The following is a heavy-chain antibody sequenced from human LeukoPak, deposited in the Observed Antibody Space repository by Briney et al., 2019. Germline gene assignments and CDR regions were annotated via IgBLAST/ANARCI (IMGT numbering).Heavy chain of an antibody. CDR3: ARDGDSITVAGFPEYFQH. Sequence: ASVKVSCKASGGTFSSYAISWVRQAPGQRLEWMGWISVYNGNTNYAQKLQGRVTMTTDTSTSTAYMELRSLRSDDTAVYYCARDGDSITVAGFPEYFQHWGQGTLVTVSS. CDR2: ISVYNGNT. V-gene: IGHV1-18*01. D-gene: IGHD6-19*01. J-gene: IGHJ1*01. CDR1: GGTFSSYA.